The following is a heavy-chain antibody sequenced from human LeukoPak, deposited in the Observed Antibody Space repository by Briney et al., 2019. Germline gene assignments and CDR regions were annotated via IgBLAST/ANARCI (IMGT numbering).Heavy chain of an antibody. CDR1: GFTFSSYG. CDR2: IWYDGSNK. Sequence: GGSLRLSCAASGFTFSSYGMHWVRQAPGKGLEWVAVIWYDGSNKYYADSVKGRFTISRDNSKSTLYLQMNSLRAEDTAVYYCARNIGYCSGGSCYLEAYYGMDVWGQGTTVTVSS. CDR3: ARNIGYCSGGSCYLEAYYGMDV. D-gene: IGHD2-15*01. V-gene: IGHV3-33*01. J-gene: IGHJ6*02.